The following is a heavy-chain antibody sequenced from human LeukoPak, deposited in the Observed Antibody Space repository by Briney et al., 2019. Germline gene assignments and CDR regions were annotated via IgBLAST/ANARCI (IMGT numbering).Heavy chain of an antibody. CDR2: IYYSGNT. D-gene: IGHD3-3*01. Sequence: PSETLSLTCTVSGGSISSSSYYWGWIRQPPGKGLEWIGSIYYSGNTYYNPSLKSRVTMSVDTSKNQFSLKLSSVTAADTAVYYCARVLRFFDYWGQGTLVTVSS. CDR1: GGSISSSSYY. CDR3: ARVLRFFDY. J-gene: IGHJ4*02. V-gene: IGHV4-39*07.